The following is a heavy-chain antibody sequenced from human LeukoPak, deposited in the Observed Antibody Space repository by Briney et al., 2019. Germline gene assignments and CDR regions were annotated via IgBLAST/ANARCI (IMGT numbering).Heavy chain of an antibody. D-gene: IGHD3-22*01. J-gene: IGHJ3*02. CDR2: IYYSGST. CDR1: GGSISSGDYY. Sequence: PSETLSPTCTVSGGSISSGDYYWSWIRQPPGKGLEWIGYIYYSGSTYYNPSLKSRVTISVDTSKNQFSLKLSSVTAADTAVYYCARGGTMIVVVPSIWGQGTMVTVSS. CDR3: ARGGTMIVVVPSI. V-gene: IGHV4-30-4*08.